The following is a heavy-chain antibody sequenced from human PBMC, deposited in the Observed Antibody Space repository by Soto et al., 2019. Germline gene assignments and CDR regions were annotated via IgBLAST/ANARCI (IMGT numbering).Heavy chain of an antibody. D-gene: IGHD6-13*01. J-gene: IGHJ4*02. Sequence: SETLSLTCTVAGGSISSYFYIFARLPPGKGLEWIGSLYYTGTTDYDPSLRRRGTISVDTSKTEFSLNLRSVTAAGTAVYYRARDLAAVPRAFGYWGRGTVVNVSS. CDR1: GGSISSYF. CDR2: LYYTGTT. CDR3: ARDLAAVPRAFGY. V-gene: IGHV4-59*12.